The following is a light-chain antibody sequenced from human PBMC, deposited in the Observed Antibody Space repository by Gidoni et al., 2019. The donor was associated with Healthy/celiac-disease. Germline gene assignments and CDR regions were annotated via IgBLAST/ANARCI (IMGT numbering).Light chain of an antibody. CDR1: QSVSSSY. CDR3: QQYGST. CDR2: GAS. Sequence: IVLTQSPGTLSLSPGERSTLSCRVSQSVSSSYLAWYQQKPGQAPRLLIYGASSRATGIPDRFSGSGSGTDVTLTISRLEPEDFAVYYCQQYGSTFGGGTKVEIK. J-gene: IGKJ4*01. V-gene: IGKV3-20*01.